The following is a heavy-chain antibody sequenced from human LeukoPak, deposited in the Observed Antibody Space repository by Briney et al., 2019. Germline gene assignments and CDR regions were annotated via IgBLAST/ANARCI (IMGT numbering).Heavy chain of an antibody. J-gene: IGHJ6*02. CDR3: ARTRAYCSSDDCYGSPGYYHYGMDV. CDR1: GGSISSYY. D-gene: IGHD2-2*01. V-gene: IGHV4-59*12. Sequence: PSETLSLTCTVSGGSISSYYWSWIRQPPGEGLEWIGYMYYSGSTNYNPSLKGRVTISVDTSKKQFSLRLSSVTAADTAVYYCARTRAYCSSDDCYGSPGYYHYGMDVWGQGTTVTVSS. CDR2: MYYSGST.